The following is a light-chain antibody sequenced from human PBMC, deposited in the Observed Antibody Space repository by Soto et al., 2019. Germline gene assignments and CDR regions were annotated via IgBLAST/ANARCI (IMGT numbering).Light chain of an antibody. CDR2: GAS. V-gene: IGKV3-20*01. J-gene: IGKJ5*01. CDR1: QSVSSSY. CDR3: QQYGSSPIP. Sequence: EIHVRSSPGSLSLSRGERSTLYCRTIQSVSSSYLAWYQQKPGQAPRLLIYGASSRATGIPDRFSGSGSGTDFTLTICRLEPDDLAVYYCQQYGSSPIPFGQGTRLEIK.